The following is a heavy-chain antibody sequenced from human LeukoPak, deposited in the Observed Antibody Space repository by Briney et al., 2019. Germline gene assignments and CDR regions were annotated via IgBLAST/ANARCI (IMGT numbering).Heavy chain of an antibody. CDR1: GYTLTELS. CDR2: FDPEDGET. D-gene: IGHD3-10*01. V-gene: IGHV1-24*01. CDR3: ATDGVYPTQTRAFDI. J-gene: IGHJ3*02. Sequence: ASVKVSCKVSGYTLTELSMHWVRQAPGKGLEWMGGFDPEDGETIYAQKFQGRVTMTEDTSTDTAYMGLSSLRSEDTAVYYCATDGVYPTQTRAFDIWGQGTMVTVSS.